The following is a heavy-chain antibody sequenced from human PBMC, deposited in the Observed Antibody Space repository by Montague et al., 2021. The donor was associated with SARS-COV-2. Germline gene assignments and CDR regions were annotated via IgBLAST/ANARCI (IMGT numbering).Heavy chain of an antibody. D-gene: IGHD3-10*01. V-gene: IGHV4-61*02. J-gene: IGHJ4*02. CDR3: ASDGSQYYYDSRIYY. CDR2: TYTSGST. CDR1: GGSISIGRYY. Sequence: TLSLTRTVSGGSISIGRYYWNWIRPPAGKGLEWIGRTYTSGSTNYNPSLKSRVSISADTSHNQVSLSLSSVTAADTAVYYCASDGSQYYYDSRIYYWGQGILVTVSS.